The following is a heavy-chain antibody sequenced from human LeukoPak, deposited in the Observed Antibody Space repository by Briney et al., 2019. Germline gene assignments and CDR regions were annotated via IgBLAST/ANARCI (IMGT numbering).Heavy chain of an antibody. D-gene: IGHD3-10*01. CDR1: GGTFSSYA. Sequence: SVKVSCKASGGTFSSYAISWVRQAPGQGLEWMGGIIPIFGTANYAQKFQGRVTITADESTSTAYMELSSLRSEDTAVYYCARAHTLTILSPTGDPYYFDYWGQGTLVTVSS. CDR3: ARAHTLTILSPTGDPYYFDY. J-gene: IGHJ4*02. CDR2: IIPIFGTA. V-gene: IGHV1-69*13.